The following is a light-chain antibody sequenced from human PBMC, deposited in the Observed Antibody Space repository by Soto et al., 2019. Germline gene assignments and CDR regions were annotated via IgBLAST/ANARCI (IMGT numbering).Light chain of an antibody. CDR1: QSISNIY. CDR3: QQYSASPPIT. J-gene: IGKJ5*01. V-gene: IGKV3-20*01. CDR2: GAS. Sequence: EIVLTQSPGTLSLSPGERATLSCRASQSISNIYLAWYQQKPGQPPRLLIYGASTRATDIPGRFSGSGSGTDFTLTISRLEPEDFAVYYCQQYSASPPITFGQGKRLEIK.